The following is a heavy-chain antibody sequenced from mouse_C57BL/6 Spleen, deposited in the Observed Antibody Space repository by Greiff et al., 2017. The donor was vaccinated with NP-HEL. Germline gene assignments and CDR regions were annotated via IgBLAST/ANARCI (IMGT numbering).Heavy chain of an antibody. CDR2: LSDGGSYT. V-gene: IGHV5-4*01. J-gene: IGHJ2*01. CDR3: ARDGYAFDY. CDR1: GFTFSSYA. D-gene: IGHD2-2*01. Sequence: EVQLQESGGGLVKPGGSLKLSCAASGFTFSSYAMSWVRQTPEKRLEWVATLSDGGSYTYYPDNVKGRFTISRDNAKNNLYLQMSHLKSEDTAMYYCARDGYAFDYWGQGTTLTVSS.